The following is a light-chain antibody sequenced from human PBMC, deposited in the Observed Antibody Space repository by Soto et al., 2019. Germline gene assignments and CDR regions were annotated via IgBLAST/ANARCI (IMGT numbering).Light chain of an antibody. Sequence: QSVLTQPRSVSGSPGQSVTISCTGNSSDVGGYNFVSWYQHHPGKAPKLMIYDVNKRPSGVPDRYSGSKSGNTASLTLSGLQAADEADYYCSSYAGSYAFGVFGGGTKLTVL. J-gene: IGLJ2*01. CDR1: SSDVGGYNF. CDR2: DVN. V-gene: IGLV2-11*01. CDR3: SSYAGSYAFGV.